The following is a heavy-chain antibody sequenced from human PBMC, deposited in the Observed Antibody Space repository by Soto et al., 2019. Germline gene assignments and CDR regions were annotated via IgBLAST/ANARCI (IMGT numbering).Heavy chain of an antibody. CDR1: GVTSSRFA. CDR2: VSGSVGGT. J-gene: IGHJ4*02. CDR3: AKEAFDSTVTTYFDS. V-gene: IGHV3-23*01. D-gene: IGHD4-17*01. Sequence: GGSLRLSCVASGVTSSRFAMNWGRQAPVKGLEWVSAVSGSVGGTYYADSVKGRFTISRDKSKNTLYLQMNSLRAEDTAVYYCAKEAFDSTVTTYFDSWGQGTLVTVSS.